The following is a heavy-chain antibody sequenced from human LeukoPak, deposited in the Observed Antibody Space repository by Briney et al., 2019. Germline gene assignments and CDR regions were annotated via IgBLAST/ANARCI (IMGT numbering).Heavy chain of an antibody. CDR1: GGSFSGYY. D-gene: IGHD3-10*01. J-gene: IGHJ4*02. V-gene: IGHV4-34*01. CDR2: INHSGST. Sequence: PSETLSLTCAVYGGSFSGYYWSWIRQPPGKGLEWIGEINHSGSTNYNPSLKSRVTISVDTSKNQFSLKLSSVTSAATAGFYFASRMGGSYGSGSQSRRGRKFDYWGQGTLVTVSS. CDR3: ASRMGGSYGSGSQSRRGRKFDY.